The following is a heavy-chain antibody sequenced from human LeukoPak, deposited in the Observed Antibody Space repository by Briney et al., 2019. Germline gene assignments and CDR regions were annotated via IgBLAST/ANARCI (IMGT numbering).Heavy chain of an antibody. V-gene: IGHV7-4-1*02. D-gene: IGHD1-26*01. J-gene: IGHJ4*02. CDR3: ASHSGNYAIDY. Sequence: GASVKVSCKASGYTFTKYLMNWVRQASGQGLEWMGWINTNTGNPTYAQGFTGRFVFSLDTSVSTAYLQISSLQAEDTAVYYCASHSGNYAIDYWGQGTQVTVSS. CDR1: GYTFTKYL. CDR2: INTNTGNP.